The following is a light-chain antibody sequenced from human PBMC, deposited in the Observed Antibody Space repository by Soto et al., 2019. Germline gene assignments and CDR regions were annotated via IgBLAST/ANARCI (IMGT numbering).Light chain of an antibody. Sequence: DIQMTQSPSFLSASVGDTVTVPCRASQSVGTHLHWYQQKSGKAPKLLIYGASTLQSGVSSRFSGSGSGTDFALTITSLQPDDFAVYYCQQSHTSPRTFGPGTRLDIK. J-gene: IGKJ2*01. CDR3: QQSHTSPRT. CDR2: GAS. V-gene: IGKV1-39*01. CDR1: QSVGTH.